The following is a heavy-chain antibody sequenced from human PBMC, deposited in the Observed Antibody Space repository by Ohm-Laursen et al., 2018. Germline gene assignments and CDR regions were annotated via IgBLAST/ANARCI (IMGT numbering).Heavy chain of an antibody. CDR3: ARRGHAFDI. CDR1: GASIRSYY. CDR2: IYYSGTT. V-gene: IGHV4-59*01. J-gene: IGHJ3*02. Sequence: TLSLTCTVSGASIRSYYWGWIRQTPGKGLEWIGYIYYSGTTNYNPSLKSRVTISLNTSKNQFSLKLSSVTAADTAVYYCARRGHAFDIWGQGTMVTVSS.